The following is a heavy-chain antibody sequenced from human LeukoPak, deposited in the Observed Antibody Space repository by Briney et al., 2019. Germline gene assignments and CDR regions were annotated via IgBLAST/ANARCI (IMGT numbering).Heavy chain of an antibody. CDR2: INPNSGGT. D-gene: IGHD3-10*01. V-gene: IGHV1-2*06. CDR3: ARGELVGVGVISVGWFDP. CDR1: GYTFTGYY. J-gene: IGHJ5*02. Sequence: ASVKVSCKASGYTFTGYYMHWVRQAPGQGLEWMGRINPNSGGTNYAQKFQGRVTMTGDTSISTAYMELSRLRSDDTAVYYCARGELVGVGVISVGWFDPWGQGTLVTVSS.